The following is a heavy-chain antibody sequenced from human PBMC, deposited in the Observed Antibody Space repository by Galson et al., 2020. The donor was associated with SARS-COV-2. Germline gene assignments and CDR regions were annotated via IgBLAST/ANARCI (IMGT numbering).Heavy chain of an antibody. Sequence: GGSLRLSCSASGFIFSTYVMAWVRQAPGQGLEFVSAISSNGGSTSYADSVQGRFNIFRDNSKNTLSLQISSLRPEDTAVYYCVKTLYSSISWYGFFPFDFWGQGALVTVSS. CDR2: ISSNGGST. D-gene: IGHD6-13*01. V-gene: IGHV3-64D*08. CDR3: VKTLYSSISWYGFFPFDF. CDR1: GFIFSTYV. J-gene: IGHJ4*02.